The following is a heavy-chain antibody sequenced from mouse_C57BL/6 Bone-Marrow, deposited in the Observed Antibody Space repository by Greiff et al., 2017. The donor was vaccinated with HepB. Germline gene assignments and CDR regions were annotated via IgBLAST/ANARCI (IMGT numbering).Heavy chain of an antibody. D-gene: IGHD1-1*01. CDR3: ARMVLYYYSFAY. V-gene: IGHV5-17*01. Sequence: EVQVVESGGGLVKPGGSLKLSCAASGFTFSDYGMHWVRQAPEKGLEWVAYISSGISTIYYADTVKGRFTISRDNAKNTLFLQMTSLRSEDTAMYYCARMVLYYYSFAYWGQGTLVTVSA. CDR2: ISSGISTI. CDR1: GFTFSDYG. J-gene: IGHJ3*01.